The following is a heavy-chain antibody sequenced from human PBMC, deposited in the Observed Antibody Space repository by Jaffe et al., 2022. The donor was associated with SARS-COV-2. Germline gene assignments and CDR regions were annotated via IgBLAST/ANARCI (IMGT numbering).Heavy chain of an antibody. Sequence: QVQLVESGGGVVQPGRSLRLSCAASGFTFSNYAMHWVRQAPGKGLEWVAVISYDGSNKYYANSVKGRFTISRDNSKNTLYLQMNSLRPEDTAVYYCAKDGMVPWIYGDYYFQQWGQGTLVSVSS. D-gene: IGHD4-17*01. J-gene: IGHJ1*01. V-gene: IGHV3-30*18. CDR2: ISYDGSNK. CDR3: AKDGMVPWIYGDYYFQQ. CDR1: GFTFSNYA.